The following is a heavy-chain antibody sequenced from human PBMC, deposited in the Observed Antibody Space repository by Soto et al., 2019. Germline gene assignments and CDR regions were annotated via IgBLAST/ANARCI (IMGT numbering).Heavy chain of an antibody. Sequence: SVEVSCKASGGPFTNHAINWVRQAPAQGLEWMGGVIPIFGTSNYAQKFQGRVTITADESTRTAYMELSSQRSEDTAVYYCVRGKMREMATILRYKWFDPWGQGTLVTVSS. D-gene: IGHD5-12*01. CDR1: GGPFTNHA. CDR3: VRGKMREMATILRYKWFDP. V-gene: IGHV1-69*01. CDR2: VIPIFGTS. J-gene: IGHJ5*02.